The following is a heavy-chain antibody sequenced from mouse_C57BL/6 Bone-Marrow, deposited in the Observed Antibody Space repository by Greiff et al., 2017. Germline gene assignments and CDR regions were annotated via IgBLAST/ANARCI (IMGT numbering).Heavy chain of an antibody. Sequence: EVQGVESGEGLVKPGGSLKLSCAASGFTFSSYAMSWVRQTPEKRLEGVAYISSGGDYIYYAVTVKGRFTISRDNARYTLYLKMRSLKSEDTAMYYCTRVDGYWDYWGQGTTLTVSS. D-gene: IGHD2-3*01. V-gene: IGHV5-9-1*02. CDR2: ISSGGDYI. CDR3: TRVDGYWDY. J-gene: IGHJ2*01. CDR1: GFTFSSYA.